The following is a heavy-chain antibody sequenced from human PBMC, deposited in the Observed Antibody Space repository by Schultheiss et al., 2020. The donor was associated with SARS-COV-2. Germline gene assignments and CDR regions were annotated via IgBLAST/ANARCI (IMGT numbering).Heavy chain of an antibody. CDR1: GGSFSGYY. D-gene: IGHD2-21*01. Sequence: SQTLSLTCAVYGGSFSGYYWSWIRQPPGKGLEWIGEINHSGSTNYNPSLKSRVTISVDRSKNQFSLKLSSVTAADTAVYYCASLITHIVVVIATPRGAFDIWGQGTMVTVSS. V-gene: IGHV4-34*01. CDR2: INHSGST. CDR3: ASLITHIVVVIATPRGAFDI. J-gene: IGHJ3*02.